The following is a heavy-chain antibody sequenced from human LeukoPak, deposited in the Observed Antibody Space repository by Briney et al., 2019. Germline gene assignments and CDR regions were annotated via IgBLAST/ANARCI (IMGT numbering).Heavy chain of an antibody. V-gene: IGHV3-21*04. J-gene: IGHJ4*02. CDR3: ARPRSFDIVLMVYAPDY. D-gene: IGHD2-8*01. Sequence: GGSLRLSCAASGFTFSSYSMNWVRRAPGKGLEWVSSISSSSSYIYYADSVKGRFTISRDNAKNSLYLQMNSLRAEDTAVYYCARPRSFDIVLMVYAPDYWGQGTLVTVSS. CDR1: GFTFSSYS. CDR2: ISSSSSYI.